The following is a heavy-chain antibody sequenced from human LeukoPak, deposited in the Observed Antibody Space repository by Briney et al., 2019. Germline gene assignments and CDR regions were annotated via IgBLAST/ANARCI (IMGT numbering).Heavy chain of an antibody. J-gene: IGHJ6*03. V-gene: IGHV3-30*03. D-gene: IGHD2-2*02. Sequence: GGSLRLSCAASGFTFSSYGMHWVRQAPGKGLEWVAVITSDGNDKYYADAVKGRFTISRDNAKNSLYLQMNSLRAEDTAVYYCARLPLTVVVPAAILDYYYYYYMDVWGKGTTVTVSS. CDR3: ARLPLTVVVPAAILDYYYYYYMDV. CDR1: GFTFSSYG. CDR2: ITSDGNDK.